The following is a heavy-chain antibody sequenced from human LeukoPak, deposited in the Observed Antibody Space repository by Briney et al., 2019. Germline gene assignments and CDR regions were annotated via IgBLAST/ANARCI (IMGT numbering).Heavy chain of an antibody. CDR1: GDSISSALW. Sequence: SETPSLTCAVSGDSISSALWWNWVRQPPGKGLDWIGEISRDGSTKYNPSLKNRVTISKDNSKNQFSLKLNSVTAADTAVYYCTTSSGWYSLNYWGQGVLITVSS. D-gene: IGHD1-26*01. CDR3: TTSSGWYSLNY. CDR2: ISRDGST. J-gene: IGHJ4*02. V-gene: IGHV4-4*02.